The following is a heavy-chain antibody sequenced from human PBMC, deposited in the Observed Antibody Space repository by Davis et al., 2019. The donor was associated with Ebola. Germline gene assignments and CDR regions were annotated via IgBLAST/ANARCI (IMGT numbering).Heavy chain of an antibody. V-gene: IGHV1-3*01. CDR3: AIIVDPLVWELVDV. Sequence: AASVKVSCKTSGYNFSSYVIHWVRQAPGQGLEWMGWINADNGDTKYSQKLQGRVTITRDTSASTAYMELRSLRSQDTAVYYCAIIVDPLVWELVDVWGQGTTVIVSS. J-gene: IGHJ6*02. D-gene: IGHD2-15*01. CDR1: GYNFSSYV. CDR2: INADNGDT.